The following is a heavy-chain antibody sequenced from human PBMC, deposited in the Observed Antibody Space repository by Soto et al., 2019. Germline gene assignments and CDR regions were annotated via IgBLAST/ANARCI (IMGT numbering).Heavy chain of an antibody. CDR3: AKSPPAVAGYFDY. D-gene: IGHD6-19*01. Sequence: QVQLVESGGGVVQPGRSLRLCCVASGFTFSSSGMHWVRQAPGKGLEWVAVTSYDGSNGYYADSVRGRFTISRDNSKNTLYLQMNSLRAEDTAVYYCAKSPPAVAGYFDYWGQGTLVTVSS. CDR2: TSYDGSNG. J-gene: IGHJ4*02. V-gene: IGHV3-30*18. CDR1: GFTFSSSG.